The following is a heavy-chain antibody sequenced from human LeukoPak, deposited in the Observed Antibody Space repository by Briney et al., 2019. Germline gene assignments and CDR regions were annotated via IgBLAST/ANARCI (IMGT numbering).Heavy chain of an antibody. Sequence: QAGGSLRLSCAASGFTFSSYGMHWVRQAPGKGLEWVAVISYDGSNKYYADSVKGRFTISRDNSKNTLYLQMNSLRAEDTAVYYCAKGLGDYESRLNYYGMDVWGQGTTVTVSS. CDR2: ISYDGSNK. J-gene: IGHJ6*02. CDR3: AKGLGDYESRLNYYGMDV. V-gene: IGHV3-30*18. CDR1: GFTFSSYG. D-gene: IGHD4-17*01.